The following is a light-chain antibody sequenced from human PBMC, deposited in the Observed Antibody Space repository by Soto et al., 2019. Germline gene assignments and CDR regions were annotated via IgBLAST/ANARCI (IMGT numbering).Light chain of an antibody. CDR2: GTS. J-gene: IGKJ1*01. CDR3: QQYGSWT. V-gene: IGKV3-20*01. CDR1: QTISSNY. Sequence: EIVLTQSPGTLSVSPGERATLSCRASQTISSNYLAWYQQKPGQAPSLLIYGTSSRATGIPDRFSGSGSGTDFTLTICSLDPEDSAIYYCQQYGSWTFGQGTKVEIK.